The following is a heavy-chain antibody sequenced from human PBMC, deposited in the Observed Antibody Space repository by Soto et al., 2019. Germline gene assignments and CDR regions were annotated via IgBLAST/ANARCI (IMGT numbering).Heavy chain of an antibody. Sequence: PSETLSLTCTVSGGSISSYYWSWIRQPPGKGLEWIGYIYYSGSTNYNPSLKSRVTISVDTSKNQFSLKLSSVTAADTAVYYCARDNSNYEAWYGMDVWGQGTTVTVSS. CDR2: IYYSGST. V-gene: IGHV4-59*01. D-gene: IGHD4-4*01. J-gene: IGHJ6*02. CDR1: GGSISSYY. CDR3: ARDNSNYEAWYGMDV.